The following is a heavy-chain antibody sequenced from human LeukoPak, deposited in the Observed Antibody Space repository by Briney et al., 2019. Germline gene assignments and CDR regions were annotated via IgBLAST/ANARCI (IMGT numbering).Heavy chain of an antibody. CDR1: GFTFSSYA. CDR3: ARGPGANWYYYYMDV. V-gene: IGHV3-23*01. D-gene: IGHD2-8*01. J-gene: IGHJ6*03. CDR2: ISGSGGST. Sequence: GGSLRLSCAASGFTFSSYAMSWVRQAPGKGLEWVSAISGSGGSTYYADSVKGRFTISRDNSKNTLYLQMGSLRAEDMAVYYCARGPGANWYYYYMDVWGKGTTVTVSS.